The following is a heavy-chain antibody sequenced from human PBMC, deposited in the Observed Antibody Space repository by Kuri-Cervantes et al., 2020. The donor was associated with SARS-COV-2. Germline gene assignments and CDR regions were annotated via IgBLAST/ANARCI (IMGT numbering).Heavy chain of an antibody. J-gene: IGHJ4*02. CDR2: INASNGNT. CDR1: GYTFTSYA. D-gene: IGHD6-19*01. V-gene: IGHV1-3*01. CDR3: ARDGGGWYDY. Sequence: ASVKVSCKASGYTFTSYAMHWVRQAPGQRLEWMGWINASNGNTKYSQKFQGRVTITRDTSASTAYMELSSLRSEDTAVYYCARDGGGWYDYWGQGTLVTVSS.